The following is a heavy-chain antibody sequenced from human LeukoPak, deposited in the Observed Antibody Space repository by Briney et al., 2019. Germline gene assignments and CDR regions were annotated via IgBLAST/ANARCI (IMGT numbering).Heavy chain of an antibody. D-gene: IGHD3-22*01. Sequence: ASVKVSCKASGYTFTSYGISWVRQAPGQGLEWMGWISAYNGNTNYAQKLQGRVTMTTDTSTSTAYMELRSLRSDDTAVYYCAREEDYYDSSGYYYSSGVKLDYWGQGTLVTVSS. J-gene: IGHJ4*02. CDR3: AREEDYYDSSGYYYSSGVKLDY. V-gene: IGHV1-18*01. CDR2: ISAYNGNT. CDR1: GYTFTSYG.